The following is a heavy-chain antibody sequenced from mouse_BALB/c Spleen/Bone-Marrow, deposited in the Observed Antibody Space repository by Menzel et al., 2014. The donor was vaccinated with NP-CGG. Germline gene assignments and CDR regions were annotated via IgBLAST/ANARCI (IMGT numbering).Heavy chain of an antibody. Sequence: QVQLKESGAELMKPGASVKISCKATGYTFSSFWIEWVKQRPGHGLEWIGEILPGSDSTNYNEKFKGKATFTADTSSNTAYMQLGSLTSEDSAVYYCARGDRYDVRFDYWGQGTTLTVPS. J-gene: IGHJ2*01. D-gene: IGHD2-14*01. V-gene: IGHV1-9*01. CDR1: GYTFSSFW. CDR3: ARGDRYDVRFDY. CDR2: ILPGSDST.